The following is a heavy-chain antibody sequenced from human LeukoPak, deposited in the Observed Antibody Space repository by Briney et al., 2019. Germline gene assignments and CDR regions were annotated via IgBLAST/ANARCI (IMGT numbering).Heavy chain of an antibody. J-gene: IGHJ6*03. D-gene: IGHD2-21*01. V-gene: IGHV3-23*01. Sequence: GGSLRLSCEASQFTFSRFAMSWIRQAPGTGLEWVSTLSGSGTATYYADSVKGRFTTSRYNSKDTLYLQMDNLRADDPAVYYCAKHLGSHSFLFYYMDVWGTGTSVIVSS. CDR3: AKHLGSHSFLFYYMDV. CDR2: LSGSGTAT. CDR1: QFTFSRFA.